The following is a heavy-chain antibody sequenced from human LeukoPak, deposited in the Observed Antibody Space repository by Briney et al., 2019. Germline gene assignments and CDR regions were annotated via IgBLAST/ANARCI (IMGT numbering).Heavy chain of an antibody. J-gene: IGHJ3*02. CDR3: ARDLEAFDI. CDR2: IYYSGST. CDR1: GGSISNYY. D-gene: IGHD1-1*01. V-gene: IGHV4-59*12. Sequence: SETLSLTCTVSGGSISNYYWSWIRQPPGKGLEWIGYIYYSGSTNYNPSLKSRVTISVETTKNQFSLQLSSVTAADTAVYYCARDLEAFDIWGQGTMVTVSS.